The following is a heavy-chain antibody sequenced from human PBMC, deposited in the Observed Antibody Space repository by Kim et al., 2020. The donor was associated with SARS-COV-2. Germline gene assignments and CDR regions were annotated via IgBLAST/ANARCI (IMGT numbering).Heavy chain of an antibody. Sequence: SETLSLTCTVSGGSISSSSYYWGWIRQPPGKGLEWIGSIYYSGSTYYNPSLKSRVTISVDTSKNQFSLKLSSVTAADTAVYYCASPGIAAAGKDFAPGYWGQGTLVTVSS. D-gene: IGHD6-13*01. J-gene: IGHJ4*02. V-gene: IGHV4-39*01. CDR3: ASPGIAAAGKDFAPGY. CDR2: IYYSGST. CDR1: GGSISSSSYY.